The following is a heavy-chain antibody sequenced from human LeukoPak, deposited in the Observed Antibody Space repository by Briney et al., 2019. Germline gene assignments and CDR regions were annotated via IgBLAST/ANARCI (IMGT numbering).Heavy chain of an antibody. CDR3: ARERSGYSYGYGDY. CDR2: IYYSGST. CDR1: GGSITSSSYS. Sequence: SETLSLTCTVSGGSITSSSYSWGWIRQPPGKGLEWIGIIYYSGSTYYNPSLKSRVTISGDTSKNQFSLKLSSVTAADTAVYYCARERSGYSYGYGDYWGQGTLVTVSS. D-gene: IGHD5-18*01. V-gene: IGHV4-39*07. J-gene: IGHJ4*02.